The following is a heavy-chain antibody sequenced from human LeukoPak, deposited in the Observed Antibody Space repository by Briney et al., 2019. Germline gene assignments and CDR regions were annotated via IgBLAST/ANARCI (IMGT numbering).Heavy chain of an antibody. Sequence: GGSLRLSCAASGFTFSSYEMNWVRQAPGQGLEWVAYISSTGNTVHYAGSVKGRFTISRDKAKNSLYLQMNRLRAEDTAVYYCTKETPQMDVWGKGTTVTVSS. D-gene: IGHD2-15*01. V-gene: IGHV3-48*03. CDR2: ISSTGNTV. CDR3: TKETPQMDV. CDR1: GFTFSSYE. J-gene: IGHJ6*04.